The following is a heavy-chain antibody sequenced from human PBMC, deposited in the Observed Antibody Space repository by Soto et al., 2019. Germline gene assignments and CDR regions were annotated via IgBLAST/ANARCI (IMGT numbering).Heavy chain of an antibody. V-gene: IGHV3-9*01. CDR1: GFTFDDYA. Sequence: PGGSLRLSCAASGFTFDDYAMHWVRQAPGKGLDWVSGISWNSGSIGYADSVKGRFTISRDNAKNSLYLQMNSLRAEDTALYYCAKDDAAANYYGMDVLGQGTTVTVSS. CDR3: AKDDAAANYYGMDV. D-gene: IGHD2-2*01. CDR2: ISWNSGSI. J-gene: IGHJ6*02.